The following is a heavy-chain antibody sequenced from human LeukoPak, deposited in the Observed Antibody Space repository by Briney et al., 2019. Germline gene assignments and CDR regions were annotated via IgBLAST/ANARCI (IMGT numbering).Heavy chain of an antibody. CDR1: GFTFSSYG. J-gene: IGHJ4*02. CDR2: IRSDGSNK. Sequence: GGSLRLSCAASGFTFSSYGMHWVRQAPGKGLEWVAFIRSDGSNKYYADSVKGRFTISRDNSKLYLQMNSLRAEDTAVYYCAKKGYSNGWPDSYYFDCWGQGTLVTVSS. V-gene: IGHV3-30*02. CDR3: AKKGYSNGWPDSYYFDC. D-gene: IGHD6-19*01.